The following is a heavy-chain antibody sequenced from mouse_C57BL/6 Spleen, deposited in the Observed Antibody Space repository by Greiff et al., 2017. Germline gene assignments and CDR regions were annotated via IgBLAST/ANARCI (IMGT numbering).Heavy chain of an antibody. D-gene: IGHD1-1*01. V-gene: IGHV1-62-2*01. J-gene: IGHJ4*01. CDR2: FYPGSGSI. CDR3: ARHEDRRGRGSSYEGAMDY. Sequence: QVQLQQSGAELVKPGASVKLSCKASGYTFTEYTIHWVKQRSGQGLEWIGWFYPGSGSIKYNEKFKDKATLTADKSSSTVYMELSRLTSEDSAVYLCARHEDRRGRGSSYEGAMDYWGQGTSVTVSS. CDR1: GYTFTEYT.